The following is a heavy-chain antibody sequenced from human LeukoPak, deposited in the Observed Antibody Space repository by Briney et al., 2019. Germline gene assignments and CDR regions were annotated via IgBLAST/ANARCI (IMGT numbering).Heavy chain of an antibody. V-gene: IGHV3-23*01. CDR1: GFTFSSYA. D-gene: IGHD1-1*01. CDR2: ISGSGGST. Sequence: GGSLRLSCAASGFTFSSYAMSWVRQAPGKGLEWVSAISGSGGSTYYADSVEGRFTISRDNSKNTLYLQMNSLRAEDTAAYYCAKDDDYYYYYGMDVWGQGTTVTVSS. CDR3: AKDDDYYYYYGMDV. J-gene: IGHJ6*02.